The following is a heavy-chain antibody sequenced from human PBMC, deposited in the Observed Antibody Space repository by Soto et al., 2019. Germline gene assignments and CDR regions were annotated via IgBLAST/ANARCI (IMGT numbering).Heavy chain of an antibody. V-gene: IGHV4-31*03. J-gene: IGHJ6*02. CDR1: GVSLSGSTYY. D-gene: IGHD6-6*01. CDR2: TRYGGIP. CDR3: GSAHGMDV. Sequence: QVQLQESGPGLVEPSQTLSLTCTVSGVSLSGSTYYWSWIRQLPGKGLEWIGFTRYGGIPYHNPSLKSRATISVQSSKNQFSLRLTSLTAADTAEYYCGSAHGMDVWGRGTTVVVSS.